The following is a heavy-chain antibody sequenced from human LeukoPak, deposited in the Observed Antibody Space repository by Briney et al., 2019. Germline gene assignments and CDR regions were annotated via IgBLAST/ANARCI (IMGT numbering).Heavy chain of an antibody. CDR3: ARARTTNYYDSSGYPNWFDP. V-gene: IGHV1-8*03. CDR2: MNPNSGNT. CDR1: GYTFTSYD. J-gene: IGHJ5*02. D-gene: IGHD3-22*01. Sequence: ASVKVSCKASGYTFTSYDINWVRQATGQGLEWMGWMNPNSGNTGYAQKFQGRVTITRNTSISTAYMELSSLRSEDTAVYYCARARTTNYYDSSGYPNWFDPWGQGTLVTVSS.